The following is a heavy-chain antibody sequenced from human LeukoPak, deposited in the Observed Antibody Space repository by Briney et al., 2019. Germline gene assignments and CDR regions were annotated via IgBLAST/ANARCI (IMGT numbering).Heavy chain of an antibody. V-gene: IGHV5-10-1*04. Sequence: GESLKISCKGSGYSFTSYWISWVRQMPGKGLEWVGRIDPSDSYTNYSPSFQGQVTISADRSISTAYLQWSSLKASDTAMYYCARGGDGDLFDYWGQGTLVTVSS. J-gene: IGHJ4*02. D-gene: IGHD2-21*02. CDR2: IDPSDSYT. CDR1: GYSFTSYW. CDR3: ARGGDGDLFDY.